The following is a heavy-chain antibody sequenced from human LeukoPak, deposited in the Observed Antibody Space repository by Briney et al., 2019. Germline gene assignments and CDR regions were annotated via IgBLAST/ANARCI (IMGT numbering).Heavy chain of an antibody. J-gene: IGHJ5*02. Sequence: SETLSLTCSVSGYSISSGHYWGWIRQPPGKGLEWIGTIYESGNTYYNPSLKSRVTISVDTSKNQFSLKLSSVTAADTAVYYCARGLGYCSSTSCSEGNWFDPWGQGTLVTVSS. CDR1: GYSISSGHY. CDR2: IYESGNT. D-gene: IGHD2-2*01. CDR3: ARGLGYCSSTSCSEGNWFDP. V-gene: IGHV4-38-2*01.